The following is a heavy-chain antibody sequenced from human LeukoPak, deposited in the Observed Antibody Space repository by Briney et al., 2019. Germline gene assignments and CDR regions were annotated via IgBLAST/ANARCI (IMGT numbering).Heavy chain of an antibody. CDR3: ARENDILTGASPDPLPNYGMDV. V-gene: IGHV3-30*03. Sequence: PGGSLRLSCAASELTFSSYSMNWVRQAPGKGLEGVAVISYYGSNKYYADSVKGRFNISSDNSKTTLYLQMNSLRAEDTAVYYCARENDILTGASPDPLPNYGMDVWGQGTTVTVSS. D-gene: IGHD3-9*01. J-gene: IGHJ6*02. CDR2: ISYYGSNK. CDR1: ELTFSSYS.